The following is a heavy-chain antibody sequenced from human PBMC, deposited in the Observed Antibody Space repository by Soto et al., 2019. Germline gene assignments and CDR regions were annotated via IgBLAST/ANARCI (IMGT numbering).Heavy chain of an antibody. J-gene: IGHJ5*02. V-gene: IGHV4-59*12. CDR3: SIGGDHATTPAHP. CDR1: GGSMSPNY. CDR2: IFHSGST. Sequence: PSETLSLTCTVSGGSMSPNYWSWFRQPPGRGLEWIGYIFHSGSTYYNPSLKSRVTMSADTSKNQFSLKLTSVTAADTAVYYCSIGGDHATTPAHPWGQGILATV. D-gene: IGHD1-26*01.